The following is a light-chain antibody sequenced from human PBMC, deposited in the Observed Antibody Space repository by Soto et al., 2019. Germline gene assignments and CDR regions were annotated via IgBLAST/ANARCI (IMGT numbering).Light chain of an antibody. V-gene: IGLV1-51*01. J-gene: IGLJ1*01. CDR2: DDN. Sequence: QALVTQPPSVSAAPGQKFTISCSGSSSNIGGNSVSWYQQLPGTAPKLLIYDDNKRPSGIPDRFSGSKSGTSATLGITGFQTGDEADYYCGSWDSSLSAYVFGTGTKVTVL. CDR3: GSWDSSLSAYV. CDR1: SSNIGGNS.